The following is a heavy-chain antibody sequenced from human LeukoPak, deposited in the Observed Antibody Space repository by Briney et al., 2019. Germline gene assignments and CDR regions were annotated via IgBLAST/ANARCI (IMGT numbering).Heavy chain of an antibody. CDR1: GFTFDDT. J-gene: IGHJ4*02. D-gene: IGHD1-7*01. Sequence: GGSLRLSCAASGFTFDDTMQYGRQAARESLQWVSCVSWNSYNIGYADSVRGRFTIARDNAKNSLYLQMNSLRAEDTAFYYCTRVTGTTVFDYWGQGTLVTVSS. CDR3: TRVTGTTVFDY. V-gene: IGHV3-9*01. CDR2: VSWNSYNI.